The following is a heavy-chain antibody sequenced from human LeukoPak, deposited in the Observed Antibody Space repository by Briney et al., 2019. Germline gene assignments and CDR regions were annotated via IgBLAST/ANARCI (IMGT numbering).Heavy chain of an antibody. Sequence: SQTLSLTCTVSGGSISIGGYYWSWIRQHPGKGLEWIGYIYYSGSTYYNPSLKSRVTISVDTSKNQFSLKLSSVTAADTAVYYCARSGRGYYDSSGYYWRYFDYWGQGTLVTVSS. J-gene: IGHJ4*02. V-gene: IGHV4-31*03. CDR2: IYYSGST. CDR1: GGSISIGGYY. CDR3: ARSGRGYYDSSGYYWRYFDY. D-gene: IGHD3-22*01.